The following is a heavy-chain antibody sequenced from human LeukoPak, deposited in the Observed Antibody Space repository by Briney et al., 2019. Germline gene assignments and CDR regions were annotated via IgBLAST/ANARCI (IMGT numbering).Heavy chain of an antibody. J-gene: IGHJ6*03. Sequence: GSLRLSCAASGFTFSSYEMNWVRQAPGKGLEWVASISSTGSYIYYADSGKGRFTISRDNAKKSLYLQMISLRAEDTAIYYCARGPYSGSYGDSYYYYMDVWGKGTTVTISS. CDR2: ISSTGSYI. V-gene: IGHV3-21*01. D-gene: IGHD1-26*01. CDR3: ARGPYSGSYGDSYYYYMDV. CDR1: GFTFSSYE.